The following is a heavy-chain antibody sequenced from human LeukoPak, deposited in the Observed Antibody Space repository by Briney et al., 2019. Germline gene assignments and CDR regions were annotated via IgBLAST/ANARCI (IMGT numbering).Heavy chain of an antibody. D-gene: IGHD5-24*01. Sequence: AGGSLRLSCAASGFTFSSYAMHWVRQAPGKGLEYVSAISSNGGSTYYANSVKGRFTISRDNSKNTLYLQMGSLRAEDMAVYYCARLERPEYFQHWGQGTLVTVSS. CDR3: ARLERPEYFQH. V-gene: IGHV3-64*01. J-gene: IGHJ1*01. CDR2: ISSNGGST. CDR1: GFTFSSYA.